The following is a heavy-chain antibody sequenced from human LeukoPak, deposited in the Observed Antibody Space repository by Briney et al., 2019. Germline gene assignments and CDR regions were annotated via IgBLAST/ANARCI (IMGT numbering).Heavy chain of an antibody. J-gene: IGHJ4*02. CDR2: IVPKTGAT. D-gene: IGHD2-8*01. CDR3: ARDKTNGVGIFS. CDR1: GYVFTDSY. Sequence: ASVKVSCKASGYVFTDSYMYWVRQPPGQGLEWMGWIVPKTGATKYAQKFQGRVTMTRDTSVDTVYMELSRLTSDDTAVYYCARDKTNGVGIFSWGQGTAVTVSS. V-gene: IGHV1-2*02.